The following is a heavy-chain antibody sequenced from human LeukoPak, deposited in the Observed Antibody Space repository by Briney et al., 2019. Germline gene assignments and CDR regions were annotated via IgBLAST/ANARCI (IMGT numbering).Heavy chain of an antibody. CDR3: ARSGKIPYYYYGMDV. V-gene: IGHV3-7*03. Sequence: GGSLRLSCAVSGFTFSGFWMSWSRQAPGTGLEWVASINSDGSEGYYADVVKGRFTISRDNAKNSLYLQINSLRAEDTAVYYCARSGKIPYYYYGMDVWGQGTTVTVSS. CDR2: INSDGSEG. D-gene: IGHD4-23*01. CDR1: GFTFSGFW. J-gene: IGHJ6*02.